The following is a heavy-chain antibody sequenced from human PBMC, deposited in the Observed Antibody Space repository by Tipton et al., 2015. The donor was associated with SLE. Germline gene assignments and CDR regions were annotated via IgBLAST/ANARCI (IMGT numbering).Heavy chain of an antibody. CDR3: ARDRDDCGGFLRSTFYSMDV. CDR2: ISSSSNYI. V-gene: IGHV3-21*01. J-gene: IGHJ6*02. Sequence: SLRLSCAASGFTFSSYSVNWVRQAPGKGLEWVSSISSSSNYIYYADSVKGRFTISRDNSKNTLYLQMSSLRAEDTAVYYCARDRDDCGGFLRSTFYSMDVWGQGTTVTVSS. CDR1: GFTFSSYS. D-gene: IGHD2/OR15-2a*01.